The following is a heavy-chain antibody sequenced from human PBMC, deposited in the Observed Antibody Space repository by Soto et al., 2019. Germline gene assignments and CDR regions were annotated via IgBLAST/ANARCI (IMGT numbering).Heavy chain of an antibody. CDR3: ARSRAAAPPRVGIDV. CDR1: GGTFSRNA. Sequence: SVKASCKASGGTFSRNAISWVRQAPRQVLEGMGGISPFFAAPNYAQKFQGRVTITADASTIIVFIEISSLRFEDTAVQYCARSRAAAPPRVGIDVWGQGTTVTVSS. V-gene: IGHV1-69*13. CDR2: ISPFFAAP. D-gene: IGHD6-13*01. J-gene: IGHJ6*02.